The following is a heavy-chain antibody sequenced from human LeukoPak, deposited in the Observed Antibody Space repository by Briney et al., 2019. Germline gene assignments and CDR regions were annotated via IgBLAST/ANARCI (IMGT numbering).Heavy chain of an antibody. D-gene: IGHD1-7*01. V-gene: IGHV3-9*01. CDR1: GFTFDDYA. CDR2: ISWKSGSI. CDR3: ARSFFQWNYGSCLDS. J-gene: IGHJ1*01. Sequence: GGSLRLSCAASGFTFDDYAMHWVRHDPGKGLEWVSGISWKSGSIGYADSVKGRFTISRENSKNTVYLQMNSLRPEDTAVYSCARSFFQWNYGSCLDSWGQGTLVTVSS.